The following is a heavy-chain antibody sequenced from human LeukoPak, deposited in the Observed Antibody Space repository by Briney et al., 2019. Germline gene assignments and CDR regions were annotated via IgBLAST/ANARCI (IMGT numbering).Heavy chain of an antibody. Sequence: ASVKVSSKASGYTFTGYYMHCVPQAPGQGREWMVWISPNSGGTNYAQKFKGWVTMTRDTSISTAYMEMSRLRSDDTAVYYCARERGPSIVGATRYDAFDIWGQGTMVTVSS. CDR1: GYTFTGYY. V-gene: IGHV1-2*04. D-gene: IGHD1-26*01. CDR3: ARERGPSIVGATRYDAFDI. J-gene: IGHJ3*02. CDR2: ISPNSGGT.